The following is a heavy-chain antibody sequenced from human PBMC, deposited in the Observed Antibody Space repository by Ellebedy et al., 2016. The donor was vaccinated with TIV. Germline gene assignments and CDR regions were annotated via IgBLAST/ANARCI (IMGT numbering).Heavy chain of an antibody. CDR3: TSTRFITSLTHAY. J-gene: IGHJ4*02. D-gene: IGHD1-1*01. CDR1: GFTFSASA. V-gene: IGHV3-73*01. CDR2: IRSKTSSYAT. Sequence: GGSLRLXCAASGFTFSASAMHWVRQASGKGLEWVGRIRSKTSSYATAYAASVEGRFTISRDDSENTAYLQMSSLKTEDTAVYYCTSTRFITSLTHAYWGQGTLVIVSS.